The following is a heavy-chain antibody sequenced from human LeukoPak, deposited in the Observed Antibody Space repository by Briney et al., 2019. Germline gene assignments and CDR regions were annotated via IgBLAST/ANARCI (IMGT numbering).Heavy chain of an antibody. CDR3: AKDMPHYCSGGSCYSSAFDY. Sequence: GGSLRLSCAASGFTFDDYAMHWVRQAPGKGLEWVSGISWNSGSIGYADSVKGRFTISRDNAKNSLYLQMNSLRAEDTALYYCAKDMPHYCSGGSCYSSAFDYWGQGTLVTVSS. CDR1: GFTFDDYA. J-gene: IGHJ4*02. V-gene: IGHV3-9*01. D-gene: IGHD2-15*01. CDR2: ISWNSGSI.